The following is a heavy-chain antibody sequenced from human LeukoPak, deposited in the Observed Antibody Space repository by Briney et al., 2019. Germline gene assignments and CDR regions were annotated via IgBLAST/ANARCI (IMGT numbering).Heavy chain of an antibody. Sequence: PGGSLRLSCAASGFTFNNHAIHWVRQAPGKGLEWVAVVTYDGNNQYYADSVKGRFTVSRDNSRNTVNLQMNSLRGEDTAVYYCARAPVRGAVAGVDYWGQGTLVTVSS. V-gene: IGHV3-30-3*01. CDR1: GFTFNNHA. CDR3: ARAPVRGAVAGVDY. J-gene: IGHJ4*02. D-gene: IGHD6-19*01. CDR2: VTYDGNNQ.